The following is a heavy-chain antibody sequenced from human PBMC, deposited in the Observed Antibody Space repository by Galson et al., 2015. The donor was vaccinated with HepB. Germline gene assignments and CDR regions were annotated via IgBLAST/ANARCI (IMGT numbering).Heavy chain of an antibody. Sequence: SVKVSCKASGFTFTSSAVQWVRQARGQRLEWIGWIVVGSGNTNYAQKFRERVTITRDMSTSTAYMELSSLRSEDTAVYSCAADPSVLDAFDIWGQGTMVTVSS. CDR2: IVVGSGNT. V-gene: IGHV1-58*01. J-gene: IGHJ3*02. CDR3: AADPSVLDAFDI. D-gene: IGHD3-10*02. CDR1: GFTFTSSA.